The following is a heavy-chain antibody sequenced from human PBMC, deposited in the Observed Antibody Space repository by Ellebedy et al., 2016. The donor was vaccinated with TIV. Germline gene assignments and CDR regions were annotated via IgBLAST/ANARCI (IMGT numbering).Heavy chain of an antibody. J-gene: IGHJ4*02. CDR2: INAGNGNT. D-gene: IGHD6-13*01. V-gene: IGHV1-3*01. Sequence: ASVKVSCKGSGYSFTSYAMHWVRQAPGQRLEWMGWINAGNGNTKYSQKFQGRVTITRDTSASTAYMELSSLRFEDTAVYYCARDWGGYSSSWYPDYWGQGTLVTVSS. CDR3: ARDWGGYSSSWYPDY. CDR1: GYSFTSYA.